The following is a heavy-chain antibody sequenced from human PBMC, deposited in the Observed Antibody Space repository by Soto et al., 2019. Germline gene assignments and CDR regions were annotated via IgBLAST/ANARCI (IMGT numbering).Heavy chain of an antibody. CDR3: ARHTPWFGERVDPFDY. D-gene: IGHD3-10*01. CDR1: GYSFTTYW. J-gene: IGHJ4*02. Sequence: EVQLVQSGAEVKKPGESLKISCKGSGYSFTTYWIGWVRQMPGKGLEWMGIVYPGDSETRYSPAFQGQVTISADKSIRTAYLQWSSLKASDTAMYYCARHTPWFGERVDPFDYWGQGTLVTVSA. V-gene: IGHV5-51*01. CDR2: VYPGDSET.